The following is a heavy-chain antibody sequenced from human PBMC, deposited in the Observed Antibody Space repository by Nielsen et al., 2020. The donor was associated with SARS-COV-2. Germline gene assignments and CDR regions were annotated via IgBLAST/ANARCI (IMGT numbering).Heavy chain of an antibody. Sequence: SETLSLTCTVSGDSISSDNYYWSWIRQPAGKGLEWIGRIFISGSTNYNPSLRSRVTISVDTSKNQFSLKLSSVTAADTAVYYCARADIDNNWFWDYWGQGTLVTASS. CDR1: GDSISSDNYY. J-gene: IGHJ4*02. CDR2: IFISGST. CDR3: ARADIDNNWFWDY. V-gene: IGHV4-61*02. D-gene: IGHD1-1*01.